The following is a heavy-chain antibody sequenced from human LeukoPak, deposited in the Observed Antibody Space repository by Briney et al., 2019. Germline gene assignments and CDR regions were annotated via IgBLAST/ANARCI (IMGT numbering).Heavy chain of an antibody. CDR1: GGTFSSYA. D-gene: IGHD3-10*01. Sequence: SVKVSCKASGGTFSSYAISWVRQAPGQGLEWMGEIIPIFAKAKYAQKFQGRVTITADKSTSTAYMELSRLRSEDTAVYYCQYGSGSYYNIPDNWFDPWGQGTLVTVSS. V-gene: IGHV1-69*06. J-gene: IGHJ5*02. CDR2: IIPIFAKA. CDR3: QYGSGSYYNIPDNWFDP.